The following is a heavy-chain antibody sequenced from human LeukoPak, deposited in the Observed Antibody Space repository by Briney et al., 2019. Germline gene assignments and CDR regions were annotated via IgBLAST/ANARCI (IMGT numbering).Heavy chain of an antibody. CDR2: MNPNSGNT. J-gene: IGHJ3*02. CDR3: ARGLYIAVGAFDI. D-gene: IGHD5-12*01. Sequence: ASVKVSCKASGYTFTSYDINWARQATGQGLEWMGWMNPNSGNTGYAQKFQGRVTMTRNTSISTAYMELSSLRSEDTAVYYCARGLYIAVGAFDIWAKGQWSPSLQ. V-gene: IGHV1-8*01. CDR1: GYTFTSYD.